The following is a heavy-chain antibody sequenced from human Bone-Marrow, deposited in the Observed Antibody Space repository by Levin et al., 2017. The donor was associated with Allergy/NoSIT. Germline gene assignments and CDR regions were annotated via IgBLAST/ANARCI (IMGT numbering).Heavy chain of an antibody. CDR3: ARGGQQAISIDGFDI. CDR1: GFTFSTYD. J-gene: IGHJ3*02. Sequence: PGGSLRLSCAASGFTFSTYDMSWVRQAPGKGLEWVSSITSRSRYIYYGDSVKGRFTISRDNAKNSLYLQMNSLRVEDTAVYYCARGGQQAISIDGFDIWGQGTMVTVSS. V-gene: IGHV3-21*01. CDR2: ITSRSRYI. D-gene: IGHD6-13*01.